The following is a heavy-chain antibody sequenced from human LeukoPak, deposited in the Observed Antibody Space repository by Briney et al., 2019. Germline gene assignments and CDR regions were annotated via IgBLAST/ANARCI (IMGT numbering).Heavy chain of an antibody. J-gene: IGHJ6*02. D-gene: IGHD6-13*01. Sequence: SETLSLTCTVSGGSISSGGYYWSWIRQHPGKGLEWIGSIYYSGSTYYNPSLKSRVTISVDTSKNQFSLKLSSVTAADTAVYYCARVPITSAAGNHYYYYGMDVWGQGTTVTVSS. V-gene: IGHV4-39*07. CDR1: GGSISSGGYY. CDR2: IYYSGST. CDR3: ARVPITSAAGNHYYYYGMDV.